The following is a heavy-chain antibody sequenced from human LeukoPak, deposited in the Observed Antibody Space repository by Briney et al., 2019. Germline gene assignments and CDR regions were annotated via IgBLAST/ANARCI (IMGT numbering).Heavy chain of an antibody. CDR3: ARRAFTSYYYDSSGYADY. CDR2: IYPGDSDT. Sequence: PGESLQISCKGSGYSFTSYWIGWVRQMPGKGLEWMGIIYPGDSDTRYSPSFQGQVTISADKSISTAYLQWSSLKASDTAMYHCARRAFTSYYYDSSGYADYWGQGTLVTVSS. V-gene: IGHV5-51*01. CDR1: GYSFTSYW. J-gene: IGHJ4*02. D-gene: IGHD3-22*01.